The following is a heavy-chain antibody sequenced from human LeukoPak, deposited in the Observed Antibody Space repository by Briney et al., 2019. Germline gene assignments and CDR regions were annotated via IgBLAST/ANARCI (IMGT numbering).Heavy chain of an antibody. D-gene: IGHD3-10*01. Sequence: GGSLRLSCAASGFTFSSYWMSWVRQAPGKGLEWVANIKQDGSEKYYVDSVKGRFTISRDNSKNTLYLQMNSLRAEDTAVYYCAKEDYGSAGMDVWGQGTTVTVSS. CDR1: GFTFSSYW. V-gene: IGHV3-7*03. CDR2: IKQDGSEK. J-gene: IGHJ6*02. CDR3: AKEDYGSAGMDV.